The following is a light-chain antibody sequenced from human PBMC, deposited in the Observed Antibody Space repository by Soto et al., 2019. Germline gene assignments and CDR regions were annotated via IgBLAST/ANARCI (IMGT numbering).Light chain of an antibody. Sequence: AIQMTQSPSSLSASVGDRVTITCRASQGIGNDLGWYQQKSGKAPKLLIYAASNLQGGVPSRFSGSGSGTDFTLTISGLQPEDVATDYCLQDHSYPRTFGGGTKVEI. CDR2: AAS. J-gene: IGKJ4*01. CDR1: QGIGND. V-gene: IGKV1-6*01. CDR3: LQDHSYPRT.